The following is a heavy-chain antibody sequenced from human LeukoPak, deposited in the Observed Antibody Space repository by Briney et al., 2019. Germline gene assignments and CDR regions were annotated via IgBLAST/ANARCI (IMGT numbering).Heavy chain of an antibody. Sequence: SVKVSCKASGGTFSSYAISWVRQAPGQGLEWMGGIIPIFGTANYAQKFQGRVTITADESTSTAYMELSSLRSEDTAVYYCASEHYSGYDFGYYYGMDVWGQGTTVTVSS. CDR2: IIPIFGTA. J-gene: IGHJ6*02. V-gene: IGHV1-69*13. D-gene: IGHD5-12*01. CDR1: GGTFSSYA. CDR3: ASEHYSGYDFGYYYGMDV.